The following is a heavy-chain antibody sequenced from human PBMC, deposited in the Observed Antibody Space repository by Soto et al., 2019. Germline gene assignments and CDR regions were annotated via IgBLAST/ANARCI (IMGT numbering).Heavy chain of an antibody. Sequence: EVQLVESGGGLVKPGGSLRLSCAASGFTFSSYSMNWVRQAPGKGLEWVSSISSSSSYIYYADSVKGRFTISRDNAKNSLYLQMNSLRAEDTAVYYCARGLYSDDSSGYYGNWGQGPLVTVS. CDR3: ARGLYSDDSSGYYGN. J-gene: IGHJ4*02. CDR2: ISSSSSYI. CDR1: GFTFSSYS. D-gene: IGHD3-22*01. V-gene: IGHV3-21*01.